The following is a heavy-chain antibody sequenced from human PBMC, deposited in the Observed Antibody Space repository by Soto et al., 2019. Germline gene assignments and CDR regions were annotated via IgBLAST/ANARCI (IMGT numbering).Heavy chain of an antibody. Sequence: GGSLRLSCAASGFTFRNYGMTWFRQAAGKGLEWVSTISGSGDETHHVDSVKGRFTISRDNSQNTLDLEMNSLRSDDTAVYYCARSTTGTTPLSWFDPWGQGTLVTVSS. D-gene: IGHD1-7*01. CDR1: GFTFRNYG. J-gene: IGHJ5*02. CDR2: ISGSGDET. V-gene: IGHV3-23*01. CDR3: ARSTTGTTPLSWFDP.